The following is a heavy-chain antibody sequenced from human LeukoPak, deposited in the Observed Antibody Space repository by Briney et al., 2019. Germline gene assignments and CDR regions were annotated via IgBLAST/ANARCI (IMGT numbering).Heavy chain of an antibody. J-gene: IGHJ3*01. CDR2: LYTHGTT. CDR1: GGSISSYY. V-gene: IGHV4-4*07. D-gene: IGHD4/OR15-4a*01. CDR3: ASSLTEQDAFDV. Sequence: PSETLSLTCTVSGGSISSYYWSWIRQPAGKGLEWIGRLYTHGTTNYNPSLKSRVTMSEDTSNNQFSLKLRSVTAADTAVYYCASSLTEQDAFDVWGQGTMVTVSS.